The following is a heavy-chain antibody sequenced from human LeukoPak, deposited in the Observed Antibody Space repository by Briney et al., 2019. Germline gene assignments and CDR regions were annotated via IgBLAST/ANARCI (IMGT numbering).Heavy chain of an antibody. CDR3: AKHNSWVMTMVRGDPDRDY. CDR1: GFTFSSYW. Sequence: QPGGSLRLSCAASGFTFSSYWMHWVRQAPGKGLVLVSRINSDWSSTRYADSVKGRCTISRDNANNTLYLQMNTLRAEDTAVYYCAKHNSWVMTMVRGDPDRDYWGQGTLVTVSS. V-gene: IGHV3-74*01. D-gene: IGHD3-10*01. CDR2: INSDWSST. J-gene: IGHJ4*02.